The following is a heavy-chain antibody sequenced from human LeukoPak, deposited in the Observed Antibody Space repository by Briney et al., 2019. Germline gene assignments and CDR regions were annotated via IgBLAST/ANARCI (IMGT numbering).Heavy chain of an antibody. J-gene: IGHJ4*02. CDR2: ISSSSSYI. CDR1: GFTFSSYS. Sequence: GGSLRLSCAASGFTFSSYSMNWVRQAPGKGLEWVSFISSSSSYIYYADSVKGRFTISRDNAKNSLYLQMNSLRAEDTAVYYCARASSSWYCFDYWGQGTLVTVSS. CDR3: ARASSSWYCFDY. D-gene: IGHD6-13*01. V-gene: IGHV3-21*01.